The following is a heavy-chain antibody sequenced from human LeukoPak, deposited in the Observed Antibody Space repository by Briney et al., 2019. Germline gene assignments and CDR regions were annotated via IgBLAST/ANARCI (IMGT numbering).Heavy chain of an antibody. V-gene: IGHV3-30*18. J-gene: IGHJ4*02. CDR2: ISYDGSSK. CDR3: AKGDWELGSTGYFDY. CDR1: GFTFSSYA. Sequence: GGSLRLSCAASGFTFSSYAMHWVRQAPGKGLEWVAVISYDGSSKYYADSVEGRFIISRDNSKNTLFVQMNSLRPEDTAVYYCAKGDWELGSTGYFDYWGQGTLVTVSS. D-gene: IGHD1-26*01.